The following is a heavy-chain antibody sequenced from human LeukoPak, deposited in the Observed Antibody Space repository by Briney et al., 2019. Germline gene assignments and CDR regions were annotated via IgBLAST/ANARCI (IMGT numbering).Heavy chain of an antibody. V-gene: IGHV3-23*01. D-gene: IGHD4/OR15-4a*01. Sequence: GGSLRLSCAASGFTLYDYGMTWVRQAPGEGLEWVSTIIGSGISTYYADSVKGPFTLSRDNSKNTLYLQMNSLRVEDTAVYYCAKAGLVRGGALDSWGQGTLVTVSS. CDR1: GFTLYDYG. CDR3: AKAGLVRGGALDS. J-gene: IGHJ4*02. CDR2: IIGSGIST.